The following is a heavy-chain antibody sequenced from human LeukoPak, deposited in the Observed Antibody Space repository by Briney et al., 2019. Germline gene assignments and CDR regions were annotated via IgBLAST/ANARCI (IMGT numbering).Heavy chain of an antibody. D-gene: IGHD1-1*01. CDR2: IIPNLGTT. CDR3: ATTNEGGGYKWGDFFDF. J-gene: IGHJ4*02. Sequence: GSSVKVSCKASGGTSNSHAIGWVRQAPGQGLEWMGRIIPNLGTTNRAQNFQDRVTLTADKSTNTAYMELTSLTSDDTAVYYCATTNEGGGYKWGDFFDFWGRGPLVTVSS. CDR1: GGTSNSHA. V-gene: IGHV1-69*04.